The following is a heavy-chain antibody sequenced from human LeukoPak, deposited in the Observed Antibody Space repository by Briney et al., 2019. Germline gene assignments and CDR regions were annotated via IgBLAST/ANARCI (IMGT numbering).Heavy chain of an antibody. D-gene: IGHD1-1*01. Sequence: ASVKVSCKASGYTFTGYYMHWVRQAPGQGLEWMGWINPNSGGTNYAQKFQGRVTVTRDTSTSTVYMELSSLRSEDTAVYYCARGAWRYGDYWGQGTLVTVSS. J-gene: IGHJ4*02. CDR3: ARGAWRYGDY. CDR2: INPNSGGT. CDR1: GYTFTGYY. V-gene: IGHV1-2*02.